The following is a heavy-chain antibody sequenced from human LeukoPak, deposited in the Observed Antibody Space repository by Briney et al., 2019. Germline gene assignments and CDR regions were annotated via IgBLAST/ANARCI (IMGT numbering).Heavy chain of an antibody. CDR3: AREFFDGFARMVVSGSALDL. V-gene: IGHV3-30*04. Sequence: PGGSLRLSCSASGFPFSRQALQWVRQAPGKELESVAIISDDGTNKHHADSVKGRFTISRDNSKNRLYLQMNSLRSDDTAVYYCAREFFDGFARMVVSGSALDLWGQGTLVTVSS. CDR1: GFPFSRQA. CDR2: ISDDGTNK. J-gene: IGHJ5*02. D-gene: IGHD3/OR15-3a*01.